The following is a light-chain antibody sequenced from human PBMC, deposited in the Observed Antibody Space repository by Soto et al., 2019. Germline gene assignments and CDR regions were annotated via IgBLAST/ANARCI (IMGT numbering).Light chain of an antibody. CDR2: GAS. CDR3: QQYKSWPYT. J-gene: IGKJ2*01. CDR1: ENIGSS. Sequence: EIVVTQSAAILSVSPGERATLSCRASENIGSSLAWYQQKPGQAPRLLIYGASTRATGVPARFSGGVSGTEFTLPISSLQSGDFVVYYCQQYKSWPYTFGQGTKLEIK. V-gene: IGKV3-15*01.